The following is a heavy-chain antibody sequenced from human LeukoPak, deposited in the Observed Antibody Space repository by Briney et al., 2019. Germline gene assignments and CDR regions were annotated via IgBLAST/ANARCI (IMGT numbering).Heavy chain of an antibody. D-gene: IGHD4-17*01. CDR3: ARLPTVTFFDY. V-gene: IGHV4-39*01. Sequence: SETLSLTCTVSSGSISSSSYYWGWIRQPPGKGLEWIGSIYYSGSTYHNPSLKSRVTISVDTSKNQFSLRLSSVTAADTAVYYCARLPTVTFFDYWGQGTLVTVSS. CDR2: IYYSGST. J-gene: IGHJ4*02. CDR1: SGSISSSSYY.